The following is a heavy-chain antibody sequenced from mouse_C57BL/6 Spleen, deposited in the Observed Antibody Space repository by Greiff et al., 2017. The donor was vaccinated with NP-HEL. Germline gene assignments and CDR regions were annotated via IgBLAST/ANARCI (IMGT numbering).Heavy chain of an antibody. CDR1: GYAFSSSW. J-gene: IGHJ4*01. Sequence: VQLQQSGPELVKPGASVKISCKASGYAFSSSWMNWVKQRPGKGLEWIGRIYPGDGDTNYNGKFKGKATLTADKSSSTAYMQLSSLTSEDSAVYFCANDYYGSSYGAMDYWGQGTSVTVSS. CDR2: IYPGDGDT. D-gene: IGHD1-1*01. CDR3: ANDYYGSSYGAMDY. V-gene: IGHV1-82*01.